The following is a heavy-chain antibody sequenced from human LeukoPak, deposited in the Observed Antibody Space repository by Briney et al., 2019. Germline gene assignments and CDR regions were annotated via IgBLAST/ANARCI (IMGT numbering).Heavy chain of an antibody. V-gene: IGHV1-2*04. CDR1: GYTFTGYY. D-gene: IGHD3-10*01. CDR2: INPNSGGT. CDR3: AREAYYGSGNFDY. J-gene: IGHJ4*02. Sequence: APVKVSCKASGYTFTGYYMHWVRQAPGQGLEWMGWINPNSGGTNYAQKFQGWVTMTRDTSISTAYMELSRLRSDDTAVYYCAREAYYGSGNFDYWGQGTLVTVSS.